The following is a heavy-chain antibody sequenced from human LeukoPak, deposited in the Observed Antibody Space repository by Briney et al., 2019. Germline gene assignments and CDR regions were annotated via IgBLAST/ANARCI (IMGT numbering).Heavy chain of an antibody. CDR2: ISSNGGST. D-gene: IGHD2-15*01. CDR3: VKGKGYCSGGSCY. V-gene: IGHV3-64D*09. CDR1: GFTLSSYA. J-gene: IGHJ4*02. Sequence: GGSLRLSCSASGFTLSSYAMHWVRQAPGKGLEYVSAISSNGGSTYYADSVKGRFTISRDNSKNTLYLQMSSQRAEDTAVYYCVKGKGYCSGGSCYWGQGTLVTVSS.